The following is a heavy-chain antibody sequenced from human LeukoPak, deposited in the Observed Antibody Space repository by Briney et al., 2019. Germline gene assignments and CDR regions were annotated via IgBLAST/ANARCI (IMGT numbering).Heavy chain of an antibody. Sequence: GGSLRLSCEAPRITFSSHAMSWVRQAPGKGLQWVSLISGSGGHTYYGDSVKGRLTISRDNSKNTVYLQMSSLRAEDTAIYYCAKGGVATMRDGYNYYYYYMEVWGRGTTVTVSS. J-gene: IGHJ6*03. CDR2: ISGSGGHT. CDR3: AKGGVATMRDGYNYYYYYMEV. CDR1: RITFSSHA. D-gene: IGHD5-24*01. V-gene: IGHV3-23*01.